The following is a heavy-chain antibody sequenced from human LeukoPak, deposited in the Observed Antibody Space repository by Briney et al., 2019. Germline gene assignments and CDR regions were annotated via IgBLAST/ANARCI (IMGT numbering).Heavy chain of an antibody. J-gene: IGHJ4*02. CDR2: IYYDGGT. Sequence: SETLSLTCTVSGGSVSSASYYWSRIRQPPRGGLEWIGFIYYDGGTSYNPSLKSRVTLSVDTSKNQFSLKLTSVTAADSALYFCARILVGATTDYWGQGTLVTVSS. CDR3: ARILVGATTDY. V-gene: IGHV4-61*01. D-gene: IGHD1-26*01. CDR1: GGSVSSASYY.